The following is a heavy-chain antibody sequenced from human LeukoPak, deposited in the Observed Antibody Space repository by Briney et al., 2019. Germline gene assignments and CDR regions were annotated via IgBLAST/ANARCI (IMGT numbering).Heavy chain of an antibody. Sequence: SETLSLTCTVSGGSISSYYWGWIRQPPGKGLEWIGSIYYSGSTYYNPSLKSRVTISVDTSKNQFSLKLSSVTAADTAVYYCARDRAVVRHGMDVWGQGTTVTVSS. J-gene: IGHJ6*02. CDR2: IYYSGST. V-gene: IGHV4-39*07. CDR3: ARDRAVVRHGMDV. D-gene: IGHD6-19*01. CDR1: GGSISSYY.